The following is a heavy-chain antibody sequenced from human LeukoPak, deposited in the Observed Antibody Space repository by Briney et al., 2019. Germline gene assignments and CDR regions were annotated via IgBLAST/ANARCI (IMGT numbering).Heavy chain of an antibody. V-gene: IGHV3-21*01. CDR1: GFTFSSYS. D-gene: IGHD3-3*01. Sequence: KPGGSLRLSCAASGFTFSSYSMNWVRQAPGKGLEGVSSISSSSSYIYYADSVKGRFTISRDNAKNSLYLQMNSLRAEDTAVYYCAREFQYYDFWSGYYLFDPWGQGTLVTVSS. J-gene: IGHJ5*02. CDR3: AREFQYYDFWSGYYLFDP. CDR2: ISSSSSYI.